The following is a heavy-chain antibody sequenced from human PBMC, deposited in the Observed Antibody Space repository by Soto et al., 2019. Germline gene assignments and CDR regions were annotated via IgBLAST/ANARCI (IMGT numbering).Heavy chain of an antibody. CDR3: ASPAILQYRAFDI. D-gene: IGHD4-4*01. J-gene: IGHJ3*02. Sequence: QVQLQESGPGLVKPSETLSLTCTVSGGSVSSGSYYWSWIRQPPGKGLEWIGYIYYSGSTNYNPSLKSRVTISVDTSKNQFSLKLSSVTAADTAVYYCASPAILQYRAFDIWGQGTMVTVSS. CDR1: GGSVSSGSYY. CDR2: IYYSGST. V-gene: IGHV4-61*01.